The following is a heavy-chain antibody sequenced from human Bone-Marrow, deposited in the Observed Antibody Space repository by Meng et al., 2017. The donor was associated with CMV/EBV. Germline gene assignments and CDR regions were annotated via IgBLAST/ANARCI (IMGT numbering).Heavy chain of an antibody. J-gene: IGHJ4*02. CDR1: GFTFSSYS. D-gene: IGHD1-26*01. CDR2: ISSSSSYI. V-gene: IGHV3-21*03. Sequence: GESLKISCAASGFTFSSYSMNWVRQAPGKGREWVSSISSSSSYIYYADSVKGRFTISRDNAKNSLYLQMNSLRAEDTDVYYCARAGSGGYFDYWGQGTLVTVSS. CDR3: ARAGSGGYFDY.